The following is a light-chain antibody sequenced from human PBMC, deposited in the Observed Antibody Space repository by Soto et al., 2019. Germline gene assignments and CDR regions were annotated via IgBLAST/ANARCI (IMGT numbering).Light chain of an antibody. V-gene: IGKV3-20*01. Sequence: EIVLTQSPGTLSLSPGERATLSCRASQSVSGSCLAWYQQKPGQAPRLLTYGASSRATGIPDRFSGSGSGTDFTRTISRLEPEDFAVYYCQQYGSSPFTFGPGTKGDIK. CDR2: GAS. CDR1: QSVSGSC. J-gene: IGKJ3*01. CDR3: QQYGSSPFT.